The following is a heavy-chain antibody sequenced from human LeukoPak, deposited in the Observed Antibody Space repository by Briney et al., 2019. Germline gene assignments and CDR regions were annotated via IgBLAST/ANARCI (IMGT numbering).Heavy chain of an antibody. Sequence: GGSLRLSCAASGFTFSSYEMNWVRQAPGKGLEWVSYISSSGSTIYYADSVKGRFTISRDNAKNSLYLQMNSLRVEDTAVYYCASSAGTWFDPWGQGTLVTVSS. CDR2: ISSSGSTI. V-gene: IGHV3-48*03. J-gene: IGHJ5*02. CDR1: GFTFSSYE. D-gene: IGHD1-1*01. CDR3: ASSAGTWFDP.